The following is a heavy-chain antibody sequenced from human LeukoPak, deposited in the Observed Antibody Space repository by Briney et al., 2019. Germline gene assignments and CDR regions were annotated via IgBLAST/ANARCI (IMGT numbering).Heavy chain of an antibody. CDR3: ATWNEGLDY. Sequence: SETLSLTCTVSGYSISSGYYWGWIRQPPGKGLEWIGSIYHSGSTYYNPSLKSRVTISVDTSKNQFSLKLSSVTAADTAVYYCATWNEGLDYWGQGALVTVSS. CDR1: GYSISSGYY. D-gene: IGHD1-1*01. J-gene: IGHJ4*02. CDR2: IYHSGST. V-gene: IGHV4-38-2*02.